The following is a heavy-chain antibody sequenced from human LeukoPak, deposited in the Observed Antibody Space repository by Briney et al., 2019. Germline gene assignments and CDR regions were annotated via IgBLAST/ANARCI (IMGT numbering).Heavy chain of an antibody. V-gene: IGHV4-59*01. CDR1: GGSISSYY. D-gene: IGHD2-21*01. CDR2: IYYSGST. J-gene: IGHJ2*01. CDR3: AGDIRWYFDL. Sequence: SETLSLTCTVSGGSISSYYWSWIRQPPGKGLEWIGYIYYSGSTNYNPSLKSRVTISVDTSKNQFSLKLSSVTAADTAVYYCAGDIRWYFDLWGRGTLVTVSS.